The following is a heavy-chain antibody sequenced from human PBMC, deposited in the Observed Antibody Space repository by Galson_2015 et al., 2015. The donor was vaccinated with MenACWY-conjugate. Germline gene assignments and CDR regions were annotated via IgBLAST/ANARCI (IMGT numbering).Heavy chain of an antibody. Sequence: SLRLSCAASGFRFSGYDMHWVRQSPGEGLEWVALIRYDGIHKNYSESVKGRFTISRDNSKNTLNLQMNSLRVEDTAVYYCAKIGGDFRSAYRPQWGQGTLVIVSS. J-gene: IGHJ4*02. D-gene: IGHD3-3*01. CDR2: IRYDGIHK. V-gene: IGHV3-30*02. CDR1: GFRFSGYD. CDR3: AKIGGDFRSAYRPQ.